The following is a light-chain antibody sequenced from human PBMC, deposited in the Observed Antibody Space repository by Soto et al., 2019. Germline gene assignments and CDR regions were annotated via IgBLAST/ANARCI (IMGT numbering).Light chain of an antibody. CDR2: GVY. J-gene: IGLJ1*01. CDR1: SSDVAIYNR. V-gene: IGLV2-18*02. Sequence: QSALTQPRSVSGSPGQSVTISCTGLSSDVAIYNRVSWYQHHPGKAPKLIIFGVYDRPSGVSDRFSGSKSGNTASLTIFGLQLEDEAVYYCSSYTSGSTLPWVFGTGTKVTVL. CDR3: SSYTSGSTLPWV.